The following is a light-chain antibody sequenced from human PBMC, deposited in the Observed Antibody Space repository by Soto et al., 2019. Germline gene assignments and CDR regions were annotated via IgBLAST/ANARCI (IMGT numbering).Light chain of an antibody. V-gene: IGKV1-9*01. Sequence: IQLTHSPSSLSASVGAAVTITCRASQGINTFLAWYQQKAGKAPKLLIYAASTLQSGVPSRFSGSGSGTDFTLTISSLQSEDVATYYCQQLNSYPITFGQGTRLEIK. J-gene: IGKJ5*01. CDR3: QQLNSYPIT. CDR2: AAS. CDR1: QGINTF.